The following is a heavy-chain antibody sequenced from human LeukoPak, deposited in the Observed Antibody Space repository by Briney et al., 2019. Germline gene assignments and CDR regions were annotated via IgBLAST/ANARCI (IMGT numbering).Heavy chain of an antibody. CDR1: GGSISSYY. CDR3: ARHGLEPRYYYYYMDV. Sequence: SETLSLTCTVSGGSISSYYWSWIRQPPGKGLEWIGSIYYSGSTYYNPSLKSRVTISVDTSKNQFSLKLSSVTAADTAVYYCARHGLEPRYYYYYMDVWGKGTTVTVSS. CDR2: IYYSGST. D-gene: IGHD1-14*01. J-gene: IGHJ6*03. V-gene: IGHV4-39*01.